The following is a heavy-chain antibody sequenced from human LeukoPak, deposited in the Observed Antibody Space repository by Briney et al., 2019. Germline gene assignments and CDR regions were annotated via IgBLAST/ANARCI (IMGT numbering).Heavy chain of an antibody. D-gene: IGHD1-20*01. CDR2: IYSGGSI. CDR1: GFTVSNNY. CDR3: TTYISGHH. Sequence: PGGSLRLSCAASGFTVSNNYMSWVRQAPGKGLEWVSVIYSGGSIYYADSVKGRFIISRDDSENTASLYMNSLKTEDTAVYYCTTYISGHHWGQGTLVTVSS. J-gene: IGHJ5*02. V-gene: IGHV3-66*01.